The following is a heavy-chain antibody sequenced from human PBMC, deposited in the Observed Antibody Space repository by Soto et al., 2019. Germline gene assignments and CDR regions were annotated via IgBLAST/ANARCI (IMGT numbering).Heavy chain of an antibody. CDR2: ISSDGSTQ. D-gene: IGHD6-19*01. CDR1: GFTFSSYA. J-gene: IGHJ4*02. CDR3: ARQNSGWSYYFDY. Sequence: QVQLVESGGGVVQPGRSLRLSCAASGFTFSSYAMHWVRQAPGKGLEWVAVISSDGSTQYYADSMKGRFTISRDNSKNTLYLQMHTLRAGDTAVYYCARQNSGWSYYFDYWGLGTLVTVSS. V-gene: IGHV3-30-3*01.